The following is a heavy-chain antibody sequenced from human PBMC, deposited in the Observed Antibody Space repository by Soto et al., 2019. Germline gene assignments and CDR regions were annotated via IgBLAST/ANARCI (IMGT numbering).Heavy chain of an antibody. CDR3: ALDSGRDVFDI. V-gene: IGHV1-69*02. J-gene: IGHJ3*02. D-gene: IGHD3-10*01. CDR2: IVPMVGRT. Sequence: QVQLVQSGAEVQKTGSSVKVSCKASGGSFSSYTISWVRQAPGQGLAWMGRIVPMVGRTIYAQKFQGRVAISADTSTTTAYMDLSNLAYEATAMYDCALDSGRDVFDIWGQGTLVTVSS. CDR1: GGSFSSYT.